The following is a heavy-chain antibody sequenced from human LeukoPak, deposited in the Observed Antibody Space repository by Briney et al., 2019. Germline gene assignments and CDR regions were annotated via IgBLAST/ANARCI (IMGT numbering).Heavy chain of an antibody. CDR3: ASYPWHYYGMDV. D-gene: IGHD3-16*02. J-gene: IGHJ6*02. CDR1: GGSISSYY. V-gene: IGHV4-59*08. CDR2: IYYSGST. Sequence: SETLSLTCTVSGGSISSYYWSWIRQPPGKGLEWIGYIYYSGSTNYNPSLKSRVTISVDTSKNQFSLKLSSVTAADTAVYYCASYPWHYYGMDVWGQGTTVTVSS.